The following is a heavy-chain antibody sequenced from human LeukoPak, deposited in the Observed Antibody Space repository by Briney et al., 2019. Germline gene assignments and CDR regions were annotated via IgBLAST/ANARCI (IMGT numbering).Heavy chain of an antibody. J-gene: IGHJ4*02. D-gene: IGHD3-9*01. V-gene: IGHV3-23*01. Sequence: GGSLRLSCVASGFTFTNYAMSWVRQAPGKGLEWVSAITGSDGSSYYADSVKGRFTISRDNSKNTLYLQVNSLRAEDTAVYYCAKWGDYDILTGYYVPDYWGQGALVTVSS. CDR1: GFTFTNYA. CDR2: ITGSDGSS. CDR3: AKWGDYDILTGYYVPDY.